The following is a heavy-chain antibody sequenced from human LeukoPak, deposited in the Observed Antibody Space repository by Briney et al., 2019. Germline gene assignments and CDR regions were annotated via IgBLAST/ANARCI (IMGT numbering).Heavy chain of an antibody. CDR1: GFTFSSYA. V-gene: IGHV3-30*04. CDR2: ISYDGSNK. J-gene: IGHJ5*02. Sequence: WGSLRLSCAASGFTFSSYAMHWVRQAPGKGLEWVAVISYDGSNKYYADSVKGRFTISRDNSKNTLYLQMNSLRAEDTAVYYCARVRSYDSSGREVPTWGQGTLVTVSS. D-gene: IGHD3-22*01. CDR3: ARVRSYDSSGREVPT.